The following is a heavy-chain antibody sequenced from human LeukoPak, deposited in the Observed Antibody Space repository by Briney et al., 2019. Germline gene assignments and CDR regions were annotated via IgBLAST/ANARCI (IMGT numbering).Heavy chain of an antibody. Sequence: GGSLRLSCAASGFTFSSYEMNWVRQASGKGLDWVSYISSSGNTIYYADSVKGRFTISRDNAKNSLYLQMNSLRAEDTAVYYCARESPPQYSYDSSSYLGPMDAFDIWGQGTMVTVSP. CDR2: ISSSGNTI. CDR1: GFTFSSYE. V-gene: IGHV3-48*03. J-gene: IGHJ3*02. CDR3: ARESPPQYSYDSSSYLGPMDAFDI. D-gene: IGHD3-22*01.